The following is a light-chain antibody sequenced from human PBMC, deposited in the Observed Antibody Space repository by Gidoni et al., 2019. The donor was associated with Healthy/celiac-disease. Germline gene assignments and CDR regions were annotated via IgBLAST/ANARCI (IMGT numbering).Light chain of an antibody. CDR1: QSVSSN. V-gene: IGKV3-15*01. CDR3: QQYNNWPPRRT. J-gene: IGKJ3*01. CDR2: GAS. Sequence: IVLTQSPATLSVSPGERATLSCRASQSVSSNLAWYQQKPGQAPRLLIYGASTRATGIPARFSGRGAGTEFTLTISSLQSEDFAVYYCQQYNNWPPRRTFGPXTKVDIK.